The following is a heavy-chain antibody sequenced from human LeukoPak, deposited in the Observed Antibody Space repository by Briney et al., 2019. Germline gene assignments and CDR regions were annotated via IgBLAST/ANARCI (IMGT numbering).Heavy chain of an antibody. CDR3: ARDLRTVVAMVRGVISY. Sequence: GASVKVSCKASGYTFTGHYIHWVRQAPGQGPEWMGWINSNSGGTKYAQKFQGRVTMTRDTSISTAYMELSRLRSDDTAVYYCARDLRTVVAMVRGVISYGGQGTLVTVSS. V-gene: IGHV1-2*02. J-gene: IGHJ4*02. CDR2: INSNSGGT. CDR1: GYTFTGHY. D-gene: IGHD3-10*01.